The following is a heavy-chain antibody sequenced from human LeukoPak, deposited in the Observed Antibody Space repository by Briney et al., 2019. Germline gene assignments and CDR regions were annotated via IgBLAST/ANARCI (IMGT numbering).Heavy chain of an antibody. V-gene: IGHV3-23*01. Sequence: GGSLRLSCAASGFTFSSHAMSWVRQAPGKGLEWVSAISGSGGSTYYADSVKGRFTISRDNSKNTLYLQMNSLRAEDTAVYYCATVDYDFWSGYRDYWGQGTLVTVSS. CDR1: GFTFSSHA. J-gene: IGHJ4*02. CDR3: ATVDYDFWSGYRDY. D-gene: IGHD3-3*01. CDR2: ISGSGGST.